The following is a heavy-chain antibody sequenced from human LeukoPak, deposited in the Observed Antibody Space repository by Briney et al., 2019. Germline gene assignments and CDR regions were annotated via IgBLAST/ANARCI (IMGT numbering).Heavy chain of an antibody. CDR1: GFTFSSFG. V-gene: IGHV3-21*01. CDR2: ISSGTTYI. Sequence: GGSLRLSCAASGFTFSSFGMNWVRQAPGKGLEWVSSISSGTTYIYYADSVKGRFTISRDNAKNTLYLQMNSLRAEDTAVYYCARATRGALDYWGQGTLVTVSS. CDR3: ARATRGALDY. D-gene: IGHD1-26*01. J-gene: IGHJ4*02.